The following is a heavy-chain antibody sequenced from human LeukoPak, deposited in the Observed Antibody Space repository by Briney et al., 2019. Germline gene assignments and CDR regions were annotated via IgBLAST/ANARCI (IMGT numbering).Heavy chain of an antibody. CDR1: GYTFTSYG. CDR2: ISAYSGNT. Sequence: ASVKVSCKASGYTFTSYGIIWVRQAPGQGLEWMGWISAYSGNTNYAQNLQGRVTMTGDTSTTTVYMELSSLRSEDTAVYYCARERPHTFYFDFWGQGTLVTVSS. V-gene: IGHV1-18*01. CDR3: ARERPHTFYFDF. D-gene: IGHD2-2*02. J-gene: IGHJ4*02.